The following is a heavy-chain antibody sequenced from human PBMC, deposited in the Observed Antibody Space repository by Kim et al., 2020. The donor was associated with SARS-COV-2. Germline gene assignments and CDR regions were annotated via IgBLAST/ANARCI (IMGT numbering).Heavy chain of an antibody. J-gene: IGHJ4*02. Sequence: SETLSLTCTVSGVFMNAYFWTWIRQSPGKGLEWIGYGYYSGSTKYNPSLKSRDTISVDTSKNQFSLKLTSVTAADTAVYYCATAGATSGSAFDYWGQGILSPSPQ. CDR3: ATAGATSGSAFDY. D-gene: IGHD1-26*01. V-gene: IGHV4-59*13. CDR2: GYYSGST. CDR1: GVFMNAYF.